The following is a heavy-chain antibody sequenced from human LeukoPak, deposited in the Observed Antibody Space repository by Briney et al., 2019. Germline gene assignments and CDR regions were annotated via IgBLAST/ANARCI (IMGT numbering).Heavy chain of an antibody. CDR1: GDSISSGDYY. Sequence: PSETLSLTCSVSGDSISSGDYYWSWIRQHPGEGLEWIGYISYSGRTYYNPSLKSRLTVSVDTSENQFSLEVTSVTAADTAMYYCARVDDSGYGKFDPWGQGALVTVSS. CDR3: ARVDDSGYGKFDP. CDR2: ISYSGRT. D-gene: IGHD5-12*01. J-gene: IGHJ5*02. V-gene: IGHV4-31*03.